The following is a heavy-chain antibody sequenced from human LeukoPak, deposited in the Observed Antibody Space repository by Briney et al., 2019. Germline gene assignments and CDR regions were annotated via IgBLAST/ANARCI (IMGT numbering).Heavy chain of an antibody. CDR2: IYTSGST. CDR1: GGSISSYY. D-gene: IGHD6-13*01. Sequence: SETLSLTCTVSGGSISSYYWSWIRQPAGKGLEWIGRIYTSGSTNYNPSLKSRVTISVGTSKNQFSLELSSVTAADTAVYYCARGGAAAGQYYFDYWGQGTLVTVSS. J-gene: IGHJ4*02. V-gene: IGHV4-4*07. CDR3: ARGGAAAGQYYFDY.